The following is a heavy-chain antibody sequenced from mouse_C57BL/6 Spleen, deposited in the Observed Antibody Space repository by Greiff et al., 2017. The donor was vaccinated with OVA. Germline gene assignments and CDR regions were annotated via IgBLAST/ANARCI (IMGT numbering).Heavy chain of an antibody. D-gene: IGHD2-5*01. CDR1: GYTFTSYG. CDR3: ARYYSNYYFDY. Sequence: QVHVKQSGAELARPGASVKLSCKASGYTFTSYGISWVKQRTGQGLEWIGEIYPRSGNTYYNEKFKGKATLTADKSSSTAYMELRSLTSEDSAVYFCARYYSNYYFDYWGQGTTLTVSS. CDR2: IYPRSGNT. V-gene: IGHV1-81*01. J-gene: IGHJ2*01.